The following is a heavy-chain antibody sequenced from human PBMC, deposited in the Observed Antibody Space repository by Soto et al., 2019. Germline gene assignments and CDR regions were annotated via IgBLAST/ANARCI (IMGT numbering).Heavy chain of an antibody. Sequence: GGSLRLSCAASGFTFSSYGMHWVRQAPGKGLEWVAVISYDGSNKYYADSVKGRFTISRDNSKNTLYLQMNSLRAEDTAVYYCAKGRSSGWYYFDYWGQGTLVTVSS. CDR1: GFTFSSYG. J-gene: IGHJ4*02. V-gene: IGHV3-30*18. D-gene: IGHD6-19*01. CDR3: AKGRSSGWYYFDY. CDR2: ISYDGSNK.